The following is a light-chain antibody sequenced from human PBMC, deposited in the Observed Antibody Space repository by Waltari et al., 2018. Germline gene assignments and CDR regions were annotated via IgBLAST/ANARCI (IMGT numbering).Light chain of an antibody. Sequence: DIVMTQSPLSLSVTPGEPASISCRSSQSLLRRTGYNFLDWYLKKPGQPPQLLISLGSDRASGVPDRFSGSGTGTDFTLKISRVEAEDVGIYYCMQALHTPTTFGPGTKVDIK. V-gene: IGKV2-28*01. CDR2: LGS. J-gene: IGKJ3*01. CDR3: MQALHTPTT. CDR1: QSLLRRTGYNF.